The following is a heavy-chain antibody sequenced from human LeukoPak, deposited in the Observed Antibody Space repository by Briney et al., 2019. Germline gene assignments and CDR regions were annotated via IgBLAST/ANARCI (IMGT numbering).Heavy chain of an antibody. Sequence: PGRSLRLSCAASGFTLSNYGMHWVRQAPGKGLERVAAIWHDGSRKYYAESVKGRFTISRDNARNTVYVQMDSLRAENTAVYYCARDEGDSSGYYPGLWGQGTLVTVSS. V-gene: IGHV3-33*01. CDR1: GFTLSNYG. CDR2: IWHDGSRK. D-gene: IGHD3-22*01. CDR3: ARDEGDSSGYYPGL. J-gene: IGHJ1*01.